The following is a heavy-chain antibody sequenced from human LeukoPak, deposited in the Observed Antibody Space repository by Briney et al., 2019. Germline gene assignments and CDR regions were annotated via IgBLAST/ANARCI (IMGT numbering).Heavy chain of an antibody. J-gene: IGHJ4*02. V-gene: IGHV3-66*01. D-gene: IGHD5-24*01. CDR2: IYRGDAT. CDR3: VKETRGTTIYY. Sequence: GGSLRLSCAASGFSVSENYMSWVRQAPGKGLEWVSVIYRGDATYYADSVKGRFTISRDSFENTVYLQMDSLRAEDTAVYYCVKETRGTTIYYWGQGTLVTVSS. CDR1: GFSVSENY.